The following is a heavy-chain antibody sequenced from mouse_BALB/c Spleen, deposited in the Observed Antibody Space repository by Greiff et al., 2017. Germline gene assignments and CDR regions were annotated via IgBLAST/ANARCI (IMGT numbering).Heavy chain of an antibody. V-gene: IGHV3-6*02. J-gene: IGHJ1*01. CDR2: ISYDGSN. CDR1: GYSITSGYY. Sequence: VQLQQSGPGLVKPSQSLSLTCSVTGYSITSGYYWNWIRQFPGNKLEWMGYISYDGSNNYNPSLKNRISITRDTSKNQFFLKLNSVTTEDTATYYCAREPGQDWYFDVWGAGTTVTVSS. D-gene: IGHD3-3*01. CDR3: AREPGQDWYFDV.